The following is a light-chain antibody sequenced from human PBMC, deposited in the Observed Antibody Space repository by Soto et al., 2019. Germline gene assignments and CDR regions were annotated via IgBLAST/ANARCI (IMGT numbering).Light chain of an antibody. CDR3: QQRSNWPPIT. J-gene: IGKJ5*01. Sequence: EIVMTQSPATLSVSPGERATLSCSCSQSVSSNLAWYQQKPGQAPRLLIYGASTRATGIPARFSGSGSGTEFTLTISSLQSEDFAVYYCQQRSNWPPITFGQGTRLEIK. CDR2: GAS. CDR1: QSVSSN. V-gene: IGKV3-15*01.